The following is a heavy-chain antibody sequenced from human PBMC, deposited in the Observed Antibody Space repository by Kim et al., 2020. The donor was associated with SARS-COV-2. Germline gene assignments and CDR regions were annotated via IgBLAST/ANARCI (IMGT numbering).Heavy chain of an antibody. J-gene: IGHJ2*01. CDR2: INHSGST. CDR1: GGSFSGYY. CDR3: ARVKVLRYFDWLSKPSWYFDL. D-gene: IGHD3-9*01. V-gene: IGHV4-34*01. Sequence: SETLSLTCAVYGGSFSGYYWSWIRQPPGKGLEWIGEINHSGSTNYNPSLKSRVTISVDTSKDQFSLKLSSVTAADTAVYYCARVKVLRYFDWLSKPSWYFDLWGRGTLVTVSS.